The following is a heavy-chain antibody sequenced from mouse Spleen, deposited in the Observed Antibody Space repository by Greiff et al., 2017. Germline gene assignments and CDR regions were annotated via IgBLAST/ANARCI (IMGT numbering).Heavy chain of an antibody. J-gene: IGHJ1*03. CDR3: ARPGNHYGWYFDV. D-gene: IGHD1-1*01. CDR1: GFSLTSYG. CDR2: IWSGGST. V-gene: IGHV2-2*01. Sequence: QVQLKQSGPGLVQPSQSLSITCTVSGFSLTSYGVHWVRQSPGKGLEWLGVIWSGGSTDYNAAFISRLSISKDNSKSQVFFKMNSLQADDTAIYYCARPGNHYGWYFDVWGTGTTVTVSS.